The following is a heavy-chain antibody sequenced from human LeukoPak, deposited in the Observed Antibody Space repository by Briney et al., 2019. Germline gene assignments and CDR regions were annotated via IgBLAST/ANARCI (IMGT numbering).Heavy chain of an antibody. J-gene: IGHJ4*02. CDR1: GGTFSSYA. Sequence: SVKVSCKASGGTFSSYAISWVRQAPGQELEWMGRIIPILGIANYAQKFQGRVTITADKSTSTAYMELSSLRSEDTAVYYCARDFSGYSYGRPPDYWGQGTLVTVSS. D-gene: IGHD5-18*01. CDR3: ARDFSGYSYGRPPDY. V-gene: IGHV1-69*04. CDR2: IIPILGIA.